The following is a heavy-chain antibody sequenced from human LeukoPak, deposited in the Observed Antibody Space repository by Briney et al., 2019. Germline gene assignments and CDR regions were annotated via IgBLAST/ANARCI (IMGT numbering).Heavy chain of an antibody. Sequence: GASVNVSCKVSVYTLTELSMHWVRQAPGKGLEWMGGFDPEDGETFYAQKFQGRVTMTEDTSTDTAYMELSSLRSEDTAVYYCATGSALRGYSYGYWETFDYWGQGTLVTVSS. CDR3: ATGSALRGYSYGYWETFDY. CDR1: VYTLTELS. D-gene: IGHD5-18*01. V-gene: IGHV1-24*01. J-gene: IGHJ4*02. CDR2: FDPEDGET.